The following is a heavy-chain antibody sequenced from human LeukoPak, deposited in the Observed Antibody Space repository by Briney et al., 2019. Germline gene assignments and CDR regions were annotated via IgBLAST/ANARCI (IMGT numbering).Heavy chain of an antibody. J-gene: IGHJ4*02. Sequence: GGFLRLSCAASGFTFSSYWMSWVRQAPGKGLEWVANIKQDGSEKYYVDSVKGRFTTSRDNAKNSLYLQMNSLRAEDTAVYYCARVGQDSSGWYGIYYFDYWGQGTLVTVSS. V-gene: IGHV3-7*01. D-gene: IGHD6-19*01. CDR3: ARVGQDSSGWYGIYYFDY. CDR2: IKQDGSEK. CDR1: GFTFSSYW.